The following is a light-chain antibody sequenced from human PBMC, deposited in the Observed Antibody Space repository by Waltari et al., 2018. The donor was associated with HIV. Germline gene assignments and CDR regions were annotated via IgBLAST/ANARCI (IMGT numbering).Light chain of an antibody. CDR1: GSNIGAGYD. V-gene: IGLV1-40*01. CDR2: GNT. Sequence: QSVLTQPPSVSGAPGQGVTISCTGSGSNIGAGYDVQWYQQLPGTAPKLLIYGNTNRPSGVPDRFSGSKSGTSASLAITELRAEDEADYYCQSYDSISYVFGTGTKVTVL. J-gene: IGLJ1*01. CDR3: QSYDSISYV.